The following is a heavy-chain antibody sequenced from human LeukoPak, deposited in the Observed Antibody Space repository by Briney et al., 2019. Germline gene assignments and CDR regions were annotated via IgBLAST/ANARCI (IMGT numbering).Heavy chain of an antibody. CDR2: IKQDGSEK. CDR3: ARDRWCSSTSCYASPYHFDY. Sequence: GGSLRLTCAASGFTFSSYWMSWVRQAPGKGLEWVANIKQDGSEKYYVDSVKGRFTISRDNAKNSLYLQMNSLRAEDTAVYYCARDRWCSSTSCYASPYHFDYWGQGTLVTVSS. V-gene: IGHV3-7*03. D-gene: IGHD2-2*01. CDR1: GFTFSSYW. J-gene: IGHJ4*02.